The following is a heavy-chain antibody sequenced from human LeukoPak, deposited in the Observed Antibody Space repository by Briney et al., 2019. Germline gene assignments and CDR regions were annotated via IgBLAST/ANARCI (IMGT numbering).Heavy chain of an antibody. Sequence: GGSLRLSCAASGFTFSSYSMNWVRQAPGKGLEWVSSISSSTSYIYYADSVKGRFTISRDNAKNSLYLQMNSLRAEDTAVYYCAGGGTHYYYYYMDVWGKGTTVTVSS. CDR1: GFTFSSYS. CDR3: AGGGTHYYYYYMDV. J-gene: IGHJ6*03. V-gene: IGHV3-21*01. CDR2: ISSSTSYI. D-gene: IGHD3-16*01.